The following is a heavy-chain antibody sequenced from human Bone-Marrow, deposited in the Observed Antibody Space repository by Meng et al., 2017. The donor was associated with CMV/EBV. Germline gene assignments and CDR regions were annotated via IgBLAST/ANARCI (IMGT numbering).Heavy chain of an antibody. Sequence: ASVKVSCKASGYTFTGYYMHWVRQAPGQGLEWMGWINPNSGGTNYAQKFQGRVTRTRDTSISTAYMELSRLRSDDTAVYYCARSNDYYDSSGYGGDAFDIWGQGTMVTVSS. CDR1: GYTFTGYY. V-gene: IGHV1-2*02. D-gene: IGHD3-22*01. CDR3: ARSNDYYDSSGYGGDAFDI. CDR2: INPNSGGT. J-gene: IGHJ3*02.